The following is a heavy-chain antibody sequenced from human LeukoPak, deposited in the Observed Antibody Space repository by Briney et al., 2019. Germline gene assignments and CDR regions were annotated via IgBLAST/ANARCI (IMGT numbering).Heavy chain of an antibody. D-gene: IGHD1-14*01. J-gene: IGHJ4*02. CDR1: GFTVITND. V-gene: IGHV3-53*01. Sequence: PGGSLRVSCAASGFTVITNDMTWVRQAPGKGLEWVSVLYSDGNTKYADSVQGRFTISRDNSKNTLYLEMNSLSPDDTAVYYCARGVEPLAANTLAYWGQGTLVTVSS. CDR3: ARGVEPLAANTLAY. CDR2: LYSDGNT.